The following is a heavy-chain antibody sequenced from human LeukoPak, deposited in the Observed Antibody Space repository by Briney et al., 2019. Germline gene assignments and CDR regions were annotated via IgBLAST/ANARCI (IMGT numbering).Heavy chain of an antibody. CDR2: IHSGGSDI. D-gene: IGHD3-9*01. V-gene: IGHV3-21*06. Sequence: GGSLRLSCAASGFTFNTYKMNWVRQAPGRGLEWVSSIHSGGSDIYYADSVKGRFTVSRDNAKNSLFLQMNSLRAEDTALYYCARGHYDILTGNYKWTPDYWGQGTLVTVFS. J-gene: IGHJ4*02. CDR3: ARGHYDILTGNYKWTPDY. CDR1: GFTFNTYK.